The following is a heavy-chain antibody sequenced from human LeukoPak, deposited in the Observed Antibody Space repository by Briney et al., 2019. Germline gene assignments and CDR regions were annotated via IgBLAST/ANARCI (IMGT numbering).Heavy chain of an antibody. V-gene: IGHV3-53*01. CDR3: ASGYCSGGHCYSVYFQR. D-gene: IGHD2-15*01. CDR2: IYSGGNT. J-gene: IGHJ1*01. CDR1: GFTVSSNY. Sequence: PGGSLRLSCAASGFTVSSNYMSWVRQAPGKGLEWVSVIYSGGNTYYADSVKGRFTISRDNSKNTLYLQMNSLRAEDTAVYYCASGYCSGGHCYSVYFQRWGQGTLVTVSS.